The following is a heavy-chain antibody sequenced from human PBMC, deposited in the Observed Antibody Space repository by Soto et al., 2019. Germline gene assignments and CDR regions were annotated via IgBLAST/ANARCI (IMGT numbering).Heavy chain of an antibody. CDR1: GFSFSSYA. D-gene: IGHD4-17*01. Sequence: EVQLLESGGGLVQPGGSLRLSCAASGFSFSSYALSWVRQAPGKGLEWVSTFSAGGRAYYADSVKGRFTIAKDFSKNTLQLQTNSLRAGDTAVYYCAKESMPEHYGDTLFDHWGQGTRVTVSS. CDR3: AKESMPEHYGDTLFDH. J-gene: IGHJ4*02. CDR2: FSAGGRA. V-gene: IGHV3-23*01.